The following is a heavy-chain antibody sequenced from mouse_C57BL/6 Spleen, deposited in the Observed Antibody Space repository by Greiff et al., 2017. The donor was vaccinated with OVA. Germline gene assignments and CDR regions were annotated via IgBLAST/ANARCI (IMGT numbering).Heavy chain of an antibody. CDR3: ARRSGLDFDY. D-gene: IGHD3-2*02. CDR2: IDPSDSET. V-gene: IGHV1-52*01. J-gene: IGHJ2*01. Sequence: VQLQQSGAELVRPGSSVKLSCKASGYTFTSYWMHWVKQRPIQGLEWIGNIDPSDSETHYNQKFKDKATLTVDKSSSTAYMQLSSLTSEDSAVYYCARRSGLDFDYWGQGTTLTVSS. CDR1: GYTFTSYW.